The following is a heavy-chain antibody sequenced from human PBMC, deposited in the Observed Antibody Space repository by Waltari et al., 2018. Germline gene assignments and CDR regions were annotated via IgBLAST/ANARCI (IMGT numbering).Heavy chain of an antibody. CDR1: GGSFSGYY. V-gene: IGHV4-34*01. Sequence: QVQLQQWGAGLLKPSETLSLTCAVYGGSFSGYYWSWIRQPPGKGLEWIGEINHSGSTSYNPSLKSRVTISVDTSKNQFSLKLSSVTAADTAVYYCARGYYDFWSGYYIGYWGQGTLVTVSS. J-gene: IGHJ4*02. CDR2: INHSGST. CDR3: ARGYYDFWSGYYIGY. D-gene: IGHD3-3*01.